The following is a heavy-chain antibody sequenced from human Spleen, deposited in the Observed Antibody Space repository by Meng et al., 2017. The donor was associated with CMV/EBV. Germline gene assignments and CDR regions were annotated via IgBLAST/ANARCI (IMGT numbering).Heavy chain of an antibody. J-gene: IGHJ6*02. CDR2: INPSGGST. CDR3: ARDQRSRITMVRGALLRSYGLDV. V-gene: IGHV1-46*01. Sequence: ASVKVSCKASGYTFTSYYMHWVRQAPGQGLEWMGIINPSGGSTSYAQKFQGRVTMTRDTSTSTVYMELSSLRSEDTAVYYCARDQRSRITMVRGALLRSYGLDVWGQGTTVTVSS. CDR1: GYTFTSYY. D-gene: IGHD3-10*01.